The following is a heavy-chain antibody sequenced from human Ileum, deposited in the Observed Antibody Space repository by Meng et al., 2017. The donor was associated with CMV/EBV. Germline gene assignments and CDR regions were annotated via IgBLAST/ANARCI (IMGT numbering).Heavy chain of an antibody. J-gene: IGHJ5*02. CDR2: INHSGST. CDR3: ARGNRFDP. Sequence: TLSLTCAVYGGSFSGYSWSWIRQPPGKGLEWIGEINHSGSTNYNPSLKSRVTISVGTSKNQFSLKLSSVTAADTAVYYCARGNRFDPWGQGTLVTVSS. CDR1: GGSFSGYS. V-gene: IGHV4-34*01.